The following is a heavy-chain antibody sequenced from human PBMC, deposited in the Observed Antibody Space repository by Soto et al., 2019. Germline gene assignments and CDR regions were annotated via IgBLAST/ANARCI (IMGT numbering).Heavy chain of an antibody. V-gene: IGHV3-9*01. Sequence: GGSLRLSCAASGFTFNTYAMTWVRQAPGKGLEWVSAIDWNGGTKGYADSVKGRFTISRDNAKNSLYLQMNSLRAEDTAFYYCAKDTSTSGYDFYYFDYWGQGTLVTVSS. CDR2: IDWNGGTK. J-gene: IGHJ4*02. D-gene: IGHD5-12*01. CDR1: GFTFNTYA. CDR3: AKDTSTSGYDFYYFDY.